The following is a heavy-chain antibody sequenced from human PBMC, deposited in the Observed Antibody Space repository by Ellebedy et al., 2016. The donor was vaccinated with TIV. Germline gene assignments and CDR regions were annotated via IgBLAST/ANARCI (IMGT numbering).Heavy chain of an antibody. V-gene: IGHV3-21*06. CDR2: IATTSSYL. D-gene: IGHD4-23*01. CDR1: GLRFQNAW. J-gene: IGHJ4*02. CDR3: ARMGRRDYGGRPREMDY. Sequence: GGSLRLSCVVSGLRFQNAWMSWVRRAPGKGLEWVSSIATTSSYLYYADSVQGRFTVSRDNSKNLLFLQMSSLRAEDTAVYFCARMGRRDYGGRPREMDYWGRGVLVTVSS.